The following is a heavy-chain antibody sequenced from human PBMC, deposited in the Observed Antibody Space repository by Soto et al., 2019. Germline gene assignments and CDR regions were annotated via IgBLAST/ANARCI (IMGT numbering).Heavy chain of an antibody. CDR1: GFTFCSYS. D-gene: IGHD5-12*01. CDR2: ISSSSSTI. Sequence: GGSLRLSCAASGFTFCSYSMNWVRQAPGKGLEWVSYISSSSSTIYYADSVKGRFTISRDNAKNSLYLQMNSLRAEDTAVYYCARDFSMVIVAPGYWGQGTLLTVSS. J-gene: IGHJ4*02. V-gene: IGHV3-48*01. CDR3: ARDFSMVIVAPGY.